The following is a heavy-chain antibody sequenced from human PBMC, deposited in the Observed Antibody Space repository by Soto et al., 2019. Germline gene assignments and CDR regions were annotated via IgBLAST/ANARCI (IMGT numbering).Heavy chain of an antibody. CDR2: VYYTGTT. V-gene: IGHV4-31*03. CDR1: GGSISRGGYY. D-gene: IGHD6-19*01. J-gene: IGHJ5*02. CDR3: ARGVGKWLQFRFDP. Sequence: QVQLQKSGPGLVKPSQTLSLTCTVSGGSISRGGYYWSWIRQHPGKGLEWIGYVYYTGTTYSSPSLKNRVSISLDTSKNQFSLKLTSVTAADSAVYYCARGVGKWLQFRFDPWGQGTLVTVSS.